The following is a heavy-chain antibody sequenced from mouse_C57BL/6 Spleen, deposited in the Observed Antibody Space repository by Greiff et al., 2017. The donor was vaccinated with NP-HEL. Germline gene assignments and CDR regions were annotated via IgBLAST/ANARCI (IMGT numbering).Heavy chain of an antibody. D-gene: IGHD1-1*01. J-gene: IGHJ1*03. CDR3: ARDKVVATPFDV. Sequence: EVQGVESGGGLVKPGGSLKLSCAASGFTFSSYAMSWVRQTPEKRLEWVATISDGGSYTYYPDNVKGRFTISRDNAKNNLYLQMSHLKSEDTAMYYCARDKVVATPFDVWGTGTTVTVSS. CDR1: GFTFSSYA. CDR2: ISDGGSYT. V-gene: IGHV5-4*01.